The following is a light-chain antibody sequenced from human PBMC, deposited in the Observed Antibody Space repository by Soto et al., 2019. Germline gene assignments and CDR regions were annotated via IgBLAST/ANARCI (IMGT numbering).Light chain of an antibody. CDR3: AAWDDSLNGWV. Sequence: QSVLTQPPSASGTPGQRVTISASGSSSNIGKSFVYWYQQFPGTAPKLLIYRNNQRPSGVPDRFSGSKSGTSASLAISGLRSEDEADYYCAAWDDSLNGWVFGGGTTLTVL. J-gene: IGLJ3*02. V-gene: IGLV1-47*01. CDR2: RNN. CDR1: SSNIGKSF.